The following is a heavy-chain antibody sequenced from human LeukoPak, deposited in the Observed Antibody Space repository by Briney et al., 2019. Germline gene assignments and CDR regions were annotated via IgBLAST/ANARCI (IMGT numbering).Heavy chain of an antibody. CDR2: IIPIFGTA. J-gene: IGHJ4*02. V-gene: IGHV1-69*05. Sequence: ASVKVSCKASGGTFSSYAISWVRQAPGQGLEWMGGIIPIFGTANYAQKFQGRVTITTDESTSTAYMELRSLRSEDTAVYYCARGHDYVWGSYRPSILFDYWGQGTLVTVSS. D-gene: IGHD3-16*02. CDR1: GGTFSSYA. CDR3: ARGHDYVWGSYRPSILFDY.